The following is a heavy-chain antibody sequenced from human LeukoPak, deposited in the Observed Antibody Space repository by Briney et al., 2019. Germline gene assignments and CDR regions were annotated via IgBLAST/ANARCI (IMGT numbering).Heavy chain of an antibody. Sequence: SETLSLTCTVSGGSISSYYWRWIRQPPGKGLEWIGYIYYSGSTNYNPSLKSRVTISVDTSKNQFSLKLSSVTAADTAVYYCAREAGRGTDMDVWGKGTTVTVSS. V-gene: IGHV4-59*01. J-gene: IGHJ6*03. CDR3: AREAGRGTDMDV. CDR2: IYYSGST. CDR1: GGSISSYY.